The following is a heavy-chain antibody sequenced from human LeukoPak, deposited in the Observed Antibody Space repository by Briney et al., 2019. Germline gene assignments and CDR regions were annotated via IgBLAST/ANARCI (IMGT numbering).Heavy chain of an antibody. D-gene: IGHD4-17*01. V-gene: IGHV3-21*01. CDR1: GFTFSSYS. CDR3: ARDLGSTVTTYLDY. Sequence: GGSLRLSCAASGFTFSSYSMNWVRQAPGKGLEWVSSISSSSSYIYYADSVKGRFTISRDNAKNSLYLRMNSLRAEDTAVYYCARDLGSTVTTYLDYWGQGTLVTVSS. J-gene: IGHJ4*02. CDR2: ISSSSSYI.